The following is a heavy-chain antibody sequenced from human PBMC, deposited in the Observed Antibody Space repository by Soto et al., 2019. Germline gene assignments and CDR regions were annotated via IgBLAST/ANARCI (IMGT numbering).Heavy chain of an antibody. CDR1: GFSLSTSGVG. CDR2: IYWDDDK. CDR3: AHRPYTSVWYVFDY. Sequence: QITLKESGPTLVKPTQTLTLTCTFSGFSLSTSGVGVGWIRQPPGKALEWLALIYWDDDKRYSPFLKSRLTSPKDSSQNQVVLTMTNMAPADTATYYCAHRPYTSVWYVFDYWGQGTLVTVSS. D-gene: IGHD6-19*01. J-gene: IGHJ4*02. V-gene: IGHV2-5*02.